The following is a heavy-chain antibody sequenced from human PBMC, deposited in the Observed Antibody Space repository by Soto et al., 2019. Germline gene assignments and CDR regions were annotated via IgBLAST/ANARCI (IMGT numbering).Heavy chain of an antibody. Sequence: PSETLSLTCAVYGGSFSGYYWSWIRQPPGKGLEWIGEINHSGSTNYNPSLKSRVTISVDTSKNQFSLKLSSVTAADTAVYYCARLIGSSSWYGPFDYWGQGTLVTVSS. CDR1: GGSFSGYY. V-gene: IGHV4-34*01. D-gene: IGHD6-13*01. J-gene: IGHJ4*02. CDR3: ARLIGSSSWYGPFDY. CDR2: INHSGST.